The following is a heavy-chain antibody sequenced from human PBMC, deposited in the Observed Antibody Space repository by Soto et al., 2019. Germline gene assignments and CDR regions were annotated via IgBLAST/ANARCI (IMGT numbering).Heavy chain of an antibody. D-gene: IGHD6-19*01. CDR1: GFTFSSYG. Sequence: QVQLVESGGGVVQPGRSLRLSCAASGFTFSSYGMHWVRQAPGKGLEWVAVISYDGSNKYYADSVKGRFTISRDNSKNTLYLQMNSLRAEDTAVYYCAKAYGRSGWYSTVDYWGQGTLVTVSS. V-gene: IGHV3-30*18. CDR2: ISYDGSNK. CDR3: AKAYGRSGWYSTVDY. J-gene: IGHJ4*02.